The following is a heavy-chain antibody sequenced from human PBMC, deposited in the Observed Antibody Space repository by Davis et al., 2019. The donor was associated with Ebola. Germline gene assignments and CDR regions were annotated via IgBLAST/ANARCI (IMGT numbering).Heavy chain of an antibody. CDR2: ISYDGSNN. D-gene: IGHD3-22*01. CDR1: GFTFSNYG. J-gene: IGHJ4*02. V-gene: IGHV3-33*05. CDR3: AKSGGGYSAY. Sequence: GGSLRLSCTASGFTFSNYGMHWVRQAPGKGLEWVAVISYDGSNNYYADSVQGRFTISRDNSKNTLYLQMNSLRAEDTAVYYCAKSGGGYSAYWGQGALVTVSS.